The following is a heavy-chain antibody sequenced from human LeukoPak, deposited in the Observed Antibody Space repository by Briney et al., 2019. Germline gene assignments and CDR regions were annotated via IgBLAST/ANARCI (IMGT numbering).Heavy chain of an antibody. CDR1: GFTFSNYW. CDR2: IKQDGSER. Sequence: GGSLRLSCAVSGFTFSNYWMTWVRQAPGKGLGWVARIKQDGSERDYVDSVKGRFTISRDNAKNSLYLQMNSLRAEDTAVYYCARDSGNYLDAFDIWGQGTMVTVSS. CDR3: ARDSGNYLDAFDI. D-gene: IGHD1-7*01. V-gene: IGHV3-7*01. J-gene: IGHJ3*02.